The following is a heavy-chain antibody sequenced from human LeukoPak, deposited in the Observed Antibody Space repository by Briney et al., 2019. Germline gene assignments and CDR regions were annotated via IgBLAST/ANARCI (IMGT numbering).Heavy chain of an antibody. CDR2: IYYSGST. J-gene: IGHJ4*02. D-gene: IGHD2-15*01. Sequence: SETLSLTCTVSGGSISSYYWSWIRQPPGKGLEWIGYIYYSGSTNYNPSTKSRVTISVDTSKNQFSLKLSSVTAADTAVYYCARGCSGGSCYVYWGQGTLVTVSS. V-gene: IGHV4-59*01. CDR1: GGSISSYY. CDR3: ARGCSGGSCYVY.